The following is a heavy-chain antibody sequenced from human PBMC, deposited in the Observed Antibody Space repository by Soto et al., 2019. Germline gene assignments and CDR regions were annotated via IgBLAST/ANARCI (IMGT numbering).Heavy chain of an antibody. CDR1: GGSISSYY. Sequence: SETLSLTCTVSGGSISSYYWSWIRQPPGKGLEWIGYIYYSGSTNYNPSLKSRVTISVDTSKNQFSLKLSSVTAADTAVYYCARDRGGSYFDYWGQGTLVTVSS. CDR2: IYYSGST. CDR3: ARDRGGSYFDY. D-gene: IGHD2-15*01. V-gene: IGHV4-59*01. J-gene: IGHJ4*02.